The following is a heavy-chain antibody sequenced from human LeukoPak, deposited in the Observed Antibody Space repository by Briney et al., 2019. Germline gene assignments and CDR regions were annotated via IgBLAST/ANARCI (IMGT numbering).Heavy chain of an antibody. Sequence: GGSLRLSCAASGFTFSSYAMHWVRQAPGKGLEWVAVISYDGSNKYYADSVKGRFTISRDNSKNTLYLQMNSLRAEDTAVYYCASLYSGYYSRWFDPWGQGTLVTVSS. CDR2: ISYDGSNK. D-gene: IGHD5-12*01. CDR3: ASLYSGYYSRWFDP. J-gene: IGHJ5*02. CDR1: GFTFSSYA. V-gene: IGHV3-30*01.